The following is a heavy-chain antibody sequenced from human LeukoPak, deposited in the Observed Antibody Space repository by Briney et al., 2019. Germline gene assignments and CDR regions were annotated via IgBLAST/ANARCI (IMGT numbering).Heavy chain of an antibody. D-gene: IGHD2-2*01. CDR3: AKDRAGVAVPAAWDLDY. V-gene: IGHV3-30*18. J-gene: IGHJ4*02. CDR2: TSYDGSNK. Sequence: PGRSLRLSCAASGFTFSSYGMHWVRQAPGKGLEWVAVTSYDGSNKYYADSVKGRFTISRDNSKNTLYLQMNSLGAEDTAVYYCAKDRAGVAVPAAWDLDYWGQGTLVTVSS. CDR1: GFTFSSYG.